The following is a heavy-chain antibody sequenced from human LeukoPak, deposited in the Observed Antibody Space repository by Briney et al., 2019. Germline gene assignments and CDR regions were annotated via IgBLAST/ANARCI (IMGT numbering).Heavy chain of an antibody. D-gene: IGHD4-17*01. CDR2: INPSGGST. V-gene: IGHV1-46*01. CDR3: ARAPYGDYVLTKLDY. CDR1: GYTFTSYY. Sequence: ASVKVSCKASGYTFTSYYMHWVRQAPGQGLEWMGIINPSGGSTSYAQKFQGRVTMTRDTSTSTVYMELSSLRSEDTAAYYCARAPYGDYVLTKLDYWGQGTLVTVSS. J-gene: IGHJ4*02.